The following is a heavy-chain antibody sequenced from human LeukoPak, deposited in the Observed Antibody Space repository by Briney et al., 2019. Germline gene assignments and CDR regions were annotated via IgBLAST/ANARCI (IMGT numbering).Heavy chain of an antibody. D-gene: IGHD3-22*01. CDR1: GGSISSYY. CDR3: AVPIDSSGYYPFDY. Sequence: TASETLSLTCTVSGGSISSYYWSWIRQPPGKGLEWIGYIYYSGSTNYNPSLKSRVTISVDTSKNQFSLKLSSVTAADTAVYYCAVPIDSSGYYPFDYWGQGTLVTVSS. J-gene: IGHJ4*02. V-gene: IGHV4-59*01. CDR2: IYYSGST.